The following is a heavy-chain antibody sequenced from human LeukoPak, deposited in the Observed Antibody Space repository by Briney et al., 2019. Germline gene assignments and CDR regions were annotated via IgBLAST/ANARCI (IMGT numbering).Heavy chain of an antibody. CDR3: ARTYDFGRGPPGDAFDN. D-gene: IGHD3-3*01. CDR1: GFTFTIFG. V-gene: IGHV3-48*01. J-gene: IGHJ3*02. Sequence: GGSLRLSCSASGFTFTIFGLNWVRQAPGKGPEWVSYIDARSGITYYADSVQGRFTLSRDNARESVFLQMDSLRVDDTAVYYCARTYDFGRGPPGDAFDNWGPGTWVIVSS. CDR2: IDARSGIT.